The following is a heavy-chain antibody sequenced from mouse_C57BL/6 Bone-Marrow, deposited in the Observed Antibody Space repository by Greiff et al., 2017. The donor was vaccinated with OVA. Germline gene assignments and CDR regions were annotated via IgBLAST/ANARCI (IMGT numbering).Heavy chain of an antibody. CDR3: AREYYGSSYWYFDV. CDR2: ILPGSGST. CDR1: GYTFTGYW. Sequence: QVHVKQSGAELMKPGASVKLSCKATGYTFTGYWIEWVKRSPGHGLKWIGEILPGSGSTNYNEKFRGKATFTADTSSNTAYMQLSSLTTEDSAIHYCAREYYGSSYWYFDVWGTGTTVTVSS. D-gene: IGHD1-1*01. J-gene: IGHJ1*03. V-gene: IGHV1-9*01.